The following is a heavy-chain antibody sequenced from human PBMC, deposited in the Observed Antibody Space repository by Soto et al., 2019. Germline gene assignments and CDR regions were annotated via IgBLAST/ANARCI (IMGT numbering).Heavy chain of an antibody. V-gene: IGHV1-69*13. J-gene: IGHJ3*02. CDR3: ARSSRRDGYNDDAFDI. CDR1: GGTFSSYA. D-gene: IGHD5-12*01. CDR2: IIPIFGTA. Sequence: ASVKVSCKASGGTFSSYAASWGRQAPGQGLEWMGGIIPIFGTANYAQKFQGRVTITADESTSTAYMELSSLRSEDTAVYYCARSSRRDGYNDDAFDIWGQGTMVTVSS.